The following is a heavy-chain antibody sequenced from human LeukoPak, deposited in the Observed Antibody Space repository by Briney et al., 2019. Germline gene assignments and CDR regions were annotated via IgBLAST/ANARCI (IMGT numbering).Heavy chain of an antibody. J-gene: IGHJ5*02. Sequence: SETLSLTCTVSGGSISSYYWSWIRQPPGKGLEWIGYIYYSGSTNYNPSLKSRVTISVDTSKNQFSLKLSSVTAADTAVYYCARDRKYSSSWDNWFDPWGQGTLVTVSS. D-gene: IGHD6-13*01. V-gene: IGHV4-59*12. CDR1: GGSISSYY. CDR3: ARDRKYSSSWDNWFDP. CDR2: IYYSGST.